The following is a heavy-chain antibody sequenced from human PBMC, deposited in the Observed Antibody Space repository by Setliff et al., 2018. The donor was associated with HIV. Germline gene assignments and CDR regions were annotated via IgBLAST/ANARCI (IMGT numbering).Heavy chain of an antibody. CDR3: ARDPGGIVATIPDY. CDR1: GYSISSGYY. Sequence: SETLSLTCAVSGYSISSGYYWGWIRQPPGKGLEWIGSIYHSGSTYYNPSLKSRVTISVDTSKDQFSLKLSSVTAADTAVYYCARDPGGIVATIPDYWGQGTLVTVSS. CDR2: IYHSGST. D-gene: IGHD5-12*01. J-gene: IGHJ4*02. V-gene: IGHV4-38-2*02.